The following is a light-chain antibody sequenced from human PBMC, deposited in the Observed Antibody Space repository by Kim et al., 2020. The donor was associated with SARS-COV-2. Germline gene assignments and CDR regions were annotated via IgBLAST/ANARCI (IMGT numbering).Light chain of an antibody. J-gene: IGLJ1*01. CDR2: EDT. V-gene: IGLV3-1*01. CDR3: QAWDSSTGV. CDR1: KLGDKY. Sequence: VSPGQTASITCSGDKLGDKYACWYQQKPGQAPVLVIYEDTKRPSGIPERFSGSNSGNTATLTIRGTQAMDEADYYCQAWDSSTGVFGTGTKVTVL.